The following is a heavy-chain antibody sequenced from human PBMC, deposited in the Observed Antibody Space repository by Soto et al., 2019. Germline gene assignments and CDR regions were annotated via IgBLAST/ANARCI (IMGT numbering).Heavy chain of an antibody. D-gene: IGHD6-13*01. V-gene: IGHV1-69*01. J-gene: IGHJ3*02. CDR2: IIPIFGTA. CDR1: GGTVSSYA. CDR3: ARVGLQRWYVVAFDI. Sequence: QVPLVQSGAEVKKPGSSVKVSCKASGGTVSSYAISWVRQAPGQGLEWMGGIIPIFGTANYAPKFQCRVTITADESPSTASLEMSSLRSADTAVYYCARVGLQRWYVVAFDIWGQGTLVTVSS.